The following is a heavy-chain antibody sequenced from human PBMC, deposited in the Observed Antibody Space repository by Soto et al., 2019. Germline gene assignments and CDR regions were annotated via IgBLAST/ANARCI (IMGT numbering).Heavy chain of an antibody. CDR1: GFTFSSYS. CDR2: ISSSSSYI. D-gene: IGHD2-15*01. Sequence: GGSLRLSCAASGFTFSSYSMNWVRQAPGKGLEWVSSISSSSSYIYYADSVKGRFTISRDNAKNSLYLQMNSLRAEDNAVYYCARDRCSGGSCYFNMDVWGKGTTVTVSS. CDR3: ARDRCSGGSCYFNMDV. V-gene: IGHV3-21*01. J-gene: IGHJ6*03.